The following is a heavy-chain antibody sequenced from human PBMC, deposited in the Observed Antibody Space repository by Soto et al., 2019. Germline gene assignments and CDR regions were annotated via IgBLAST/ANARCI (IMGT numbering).Heavy chain of an antibody. J-gene: IGHJ4*02. D-gene: IGHD3-16*01. CDR3: ARLPSRHWVDY. V-gene: IGHV3-23*01. CDR2: ISGSGGST. CDR1: GFTFSIYA. Sequence: LRLSCAASGFTFSIYAMNWVRQAPGKGLEWVSAISGSGGSTYYADSVKGRVTISADTSANQFSLMVNSVTAAGTAIYYCARLPSRHWVDYWGQGALVTVSS.